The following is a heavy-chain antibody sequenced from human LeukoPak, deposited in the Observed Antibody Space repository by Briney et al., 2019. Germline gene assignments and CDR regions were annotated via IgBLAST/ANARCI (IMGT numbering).Heavy chain of an antibody. CDR2: IGGSGGST. J-gene: IGHJ4*02. CDR1: GFTFNTYA. V-gene: IGHV3-23*01. CDR3: ASQNCGGDCYEFDH. D-gene: IGHD2-21*02. Sequence: GGSLRLSCAASGFTFNTYAMSWVRQAPGKGLEWVSAIGGSGGSTFYAESVKGRFIISRDNSENTLYLQMNSLRAEDTAVYYCASQNCGGDCYEFDHRGQGTLVTVSS.